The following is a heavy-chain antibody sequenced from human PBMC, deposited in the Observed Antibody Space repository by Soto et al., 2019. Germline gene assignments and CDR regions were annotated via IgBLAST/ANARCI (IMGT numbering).Heavy chain of an antibody. D-gene: IGHD6-19*01. J-gene: IGHJ4*02. CDR2: IHHTGST. V-gene: IGHV4-61*08. Sequence: PSETLSLTCVVSGGSVSRDGYYLSWIRQPPGKGLEWIGYIHHTGSTNYNPSLKSRVTISQDTSKSQFSLKLTSVTAADTAVYYCARDVPYISGLDYWGQGTLVPVSS. CDR1: GGSVSRDGYY. CDR3: ARDVPYISGLDY.